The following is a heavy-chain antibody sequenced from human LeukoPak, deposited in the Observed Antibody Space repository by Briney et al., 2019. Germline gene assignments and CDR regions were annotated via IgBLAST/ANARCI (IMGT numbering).Heavy chain of an antibody. D-gene: IGHD3-10*01. V-gene: IGHV1-18*01. CDR3: ARCFMVRGVHVSLRGMDV. CDR1: GYTFTSYG. CDR2: ISAYNGNT. J-gene: IGHJ6*02. Sequence: ASVKVSCKASGYTFTSYGISWVRQAPGQGLEWMGWISAYNGNTNYAQKLQGRVTMTTDTSTSTAYMELRSLRSDDTAVYYCARCFMVRGVHVSLRGMDVWGQGTTVTVSS.